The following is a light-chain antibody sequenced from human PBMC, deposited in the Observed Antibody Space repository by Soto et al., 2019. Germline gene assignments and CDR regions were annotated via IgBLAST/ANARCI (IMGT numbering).Light chain of an antibody. CDR3: QQYYNWPLT. Sequence: EIVMTQSPATLSVSPGERATLSCRASQSVSSNLAWYQQKPGQAPRLLIYGASTRATGIPARFSGSGFGTEFTLTISSLQSEDFAVYYCQQYYNWPLTFGGGTKVEIK. V-gene: IGKV3-15*01. CDR1: QSVSSN. J-gene: IGKJ4*01. CDR2: GAS.